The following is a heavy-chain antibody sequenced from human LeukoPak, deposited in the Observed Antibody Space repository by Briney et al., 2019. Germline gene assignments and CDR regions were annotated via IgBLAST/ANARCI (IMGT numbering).Heavy chain of an antibody. J-gene: IGHJ1*01. Sequence: GGSLRLSCAASGFTFSTYGMNWVRQAPGKGLEWVSYISSSSSPIYYADSLRGRFTISRDNAKNSLFLQMDSLRAEDTAVYYCAKDLPNDYGEETGYFQHWGQGTLVTVSS. D-gene: IGHD4-17*01. CDR3: AKDLPNDYGEETGYFQH. CDR1: GFTFSTYG. CDR2: ISSSSSPI. V-gene: IGHV3-48*01.